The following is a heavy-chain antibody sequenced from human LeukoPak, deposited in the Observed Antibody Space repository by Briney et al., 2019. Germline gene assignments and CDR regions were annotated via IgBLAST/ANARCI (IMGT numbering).Heavy chain of an antibody. J-gene: IGHJ4*02. CDR1: GGSIISYY. CDR2: IHSSGTT. D-gene: IGHD2-15*01. V-gene: IGHV4-4*07. CDR3: ARGGVFKAAATFDY. Sequence: SETLSLTCTVSGGSIISYYWSWIRQPAGEGLEWIGRIHSSGTTNYNPSLKSRVTMSVDASKNQFSLKVSSVTAADTAVYYCARGGVFKAAATFDYWGQGIPVTVSS.